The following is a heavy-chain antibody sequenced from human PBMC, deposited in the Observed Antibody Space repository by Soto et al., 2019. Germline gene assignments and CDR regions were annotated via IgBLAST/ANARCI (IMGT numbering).Heavy chain of an antibody. CDR1: GGTFSSYA. Sequence: SVKVSCKASGGTFSSYAISWVRQAPGQGLEWMGGIIPIFGTANYAQKFQGRVTITADESTSTAYMELSSLRSEDTAVYYCARSRAAAFSFDYWGQGTLVTVSS. CDR2: IIPIFGTA. CDR3: ARSRAAAFSFDY. V-gene: IGHV1-69*13. J-gene: IGHJ4*02. D-gene: IGHD6-13*01.